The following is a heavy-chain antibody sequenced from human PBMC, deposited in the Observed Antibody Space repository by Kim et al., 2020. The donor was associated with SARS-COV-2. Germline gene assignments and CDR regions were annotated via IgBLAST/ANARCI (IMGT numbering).Heavy chain of an antibody. V-gene: IGHV3-33*05. CDR3: ASIVVVVAATDY. CDR2: ISYDGSNK. J-gene: IGHJ4*02. Sequence: GGSLRLSCAASGFTFSSYGMHWVRQAPGKGLEWVAVISYDGSNKYYADSVKGRFTISRDNSKNTLYLQMNSLRAEDTAVYYCASIVVVVAATDYWGQGTL. D-gene: IGHD2-15*01. CDR1: GFTFSSYG.